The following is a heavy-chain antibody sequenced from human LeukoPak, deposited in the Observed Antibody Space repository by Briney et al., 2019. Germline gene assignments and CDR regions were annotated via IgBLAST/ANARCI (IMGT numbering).Heavy chain of an antibody. Sequence: GEPLKIPCKGSGYSLTSYWIAWVRQKPGKGLEWMGIIYPGDSDTRYSPSFQGQVTISADTSITTAYLQWSSLTASDTAMYYCTAGFTVATTAAWGQGTLVTVSS. CDR2: IYPGDSDT. V-gene: IGHV5-51*01. CDR1: GYSLTSYW. J-gene: IGHJ5*02. D-gene: IGHD4-17*01. CDR3: TAGFTVATTAA.